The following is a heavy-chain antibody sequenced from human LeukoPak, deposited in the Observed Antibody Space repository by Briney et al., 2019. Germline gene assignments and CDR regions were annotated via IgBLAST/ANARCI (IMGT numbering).Heavy chain of an antibody. D-gene: IGHD5-12*01. CDR3: ARGRGVVATIYEGVDY. Sequence: GGSLRLSCAASGFTFSDYYMSWIRQAPGKGLEWVSYISSSGSTIYYADSVKGRFTISRDNAKNSLYLQMNSLRAEDTAVYYCARGRGVVATIYEGVDYWGQGTLVTVSS. CDR1: GFTFSDYY. V-gene: IGHV3-11*01. CDR2: ISSSGSTI. J-gene: IGHJ4*02.